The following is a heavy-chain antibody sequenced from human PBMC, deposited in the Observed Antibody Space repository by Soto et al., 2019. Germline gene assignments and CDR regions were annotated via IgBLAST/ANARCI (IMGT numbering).Heavy chain of an antibody. CDR2: LSQNGGT. J-gene: IGHJ6*02. CDR3: AAATLRGARFYGMDV. D-gene: IGHD2-15*01. CDR1: GYSFNSVHF. V-gene: IGHV4-38-2*01. Sequence: PSETLSLTCVVSGYSFNSVHFWGWIRQPPGKGLQWIGSLSQNGGTYRNPSLRSRVTLSVDTSKNQFSLKLTSVTAADAAVYYCAAATLRGARFYGMDVWGQGSPVTVSS.